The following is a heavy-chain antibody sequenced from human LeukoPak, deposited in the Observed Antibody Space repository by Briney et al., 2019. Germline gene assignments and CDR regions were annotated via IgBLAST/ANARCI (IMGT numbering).Heavy chain of an antibody. CDR2: IYYSGST. D-gene: IGHD3-10*01. CDR3: AKDQGSGSGYYSWGYFDY. CDR1: GGSISSSSYY. Sequence: SETLSLTCTVSGGSISSSSYYWGWIRQPPGKGLEWIGSIYYSGSTYYNPSLKSRVTISVDTSKNQFSLKLSSVTAADTAVYYCAKDQGSGSGYYSWGYFDYWGQGTLVTVSS. J-gene: IGHJ4*02. V-gene: IGHV4-39*02.